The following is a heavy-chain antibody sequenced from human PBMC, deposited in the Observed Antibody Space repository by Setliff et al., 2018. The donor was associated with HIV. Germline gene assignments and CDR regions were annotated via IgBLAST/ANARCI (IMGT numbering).Heavy chain of an antibody. J-gene: IGHJ4*02. D-gene: IGHD5-12*01. V-gene: IGHV4-38-2*01. CDR1: GYSISSDYY. CDR3: ARVNTLLAFFTH. Sequence: KPSETLSLTCAVSGYSISSDYYWGWIRQSPGKGLEWLGNIFHSGTTYYNPSLMSRVSISVDTSKDQFSLRLTSVTAADTAFYFCARVNTLLAFFTHWGPGILVTVSS. CDR2: IFHSGTT.